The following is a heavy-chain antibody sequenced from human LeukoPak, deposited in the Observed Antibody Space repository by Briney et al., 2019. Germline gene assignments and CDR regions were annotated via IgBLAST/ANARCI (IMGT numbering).Heavy chain of an antibody. CDR3: ARGGGYCSGGSCPTRWFDP. Sequence: ETLSLTCTVSGGSNSGYFWSWIRQPAGKGLEWIGRIHDNGDSNHNPSLKSRVTMALDTSGNQVSLKLSSVTAADTAVYYCARGGGYCSGGSCPTRWFDPWGQGTLVTVSS. D-gene: IGHD2-15*01. V-gene: IGHV4-4*07. J-gene: IGHJ5*02. CDR1: GGSNSGYF. CDR2: IHDNGDS.